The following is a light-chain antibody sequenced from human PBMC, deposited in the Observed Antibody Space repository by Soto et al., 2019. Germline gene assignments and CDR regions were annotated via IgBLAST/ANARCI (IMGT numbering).Light chain of an antibody. CDR3: SSYSTGETLVV. Sequence: QSVLTQPASVSGSPGQSITISCTGSSSDVGGYNYVSWYQQRPDKAPKVIIYDVSDRPSGVSDRFSGSKSGNTASLTISGLQAEDEADYYCSSYSTGETLVVFGGGTKLTVL. CDR2: DVS. V-gene: IGLV2-14*03. CDR1: SSDVGGYNY. J-gene: IGLJ2*01.